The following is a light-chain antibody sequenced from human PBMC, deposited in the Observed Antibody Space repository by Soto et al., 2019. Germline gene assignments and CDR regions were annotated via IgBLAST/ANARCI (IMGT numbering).Light chain of an antibody. V-gene: IGKV1-12*01. CDR2: AAS. CDR3: QQANSFPLT. J-gene: IGKJ4*01. Sequence: DIQMTQSPSYVSASVGDRLTITCRASQGISSWLAWYPQKPGKAPKLLIYAASSLQSGVPSRLSGIGSGTDFTLTISRLQPEDLATDYGQQANSFPLTFCGGTKVDIK. CDR1: QGISSW.